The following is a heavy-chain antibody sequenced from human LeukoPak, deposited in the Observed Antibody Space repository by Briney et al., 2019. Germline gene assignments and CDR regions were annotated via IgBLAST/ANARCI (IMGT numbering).Heavy chain of an antibody. CDR2: IYHSGST. D-gene: IGHD3-10*01. CDR3: ARDYYGSGSTNWFDP. V-gene: IGHV4-38-2*02. J-gene: IGHJ5*02. Sequence: SETLSLTCTVSGYSISSGYYWGWIRQPPGKGLEWIGGIYHSGSTYYNPSLKSRVTISVDTSKNQFSLKLSSVTAADTAVYYCARDYYGSGSTNWFDPWGQGTLVTVSS. CDR1: GYSISSGYY.